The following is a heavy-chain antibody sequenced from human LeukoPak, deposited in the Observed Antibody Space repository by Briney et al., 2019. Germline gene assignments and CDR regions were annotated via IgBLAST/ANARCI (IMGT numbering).Heavy chain of an antibody. CDR3: ASPLGYCTNGVCYVY. CDR2: IYYSGST. J-gene: IGHJ4*02. V-gene: IGHV4-39*01. Sequence: PSGTLSLTCTVSGGSISSSSYYWGWIRQPPGTGLEWIGSIYYSGSTYYNPSLKSRVTISVDTSKNQFSLKLSSVTAADTAVYYCASPLGYCTNGVCYVYWGQGTLVTVSS. CDR1: GGSISSSSYY. D-gene: IGHD2-8*01.